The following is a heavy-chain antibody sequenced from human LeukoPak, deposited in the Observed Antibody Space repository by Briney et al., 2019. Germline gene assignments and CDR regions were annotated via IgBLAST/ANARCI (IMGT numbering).Heavy chain of an antibody. CDR3: ARGLGLGTFDY. J-gene: IGHJ4*02. CDR2: ISYDGSSK. Sequence: GGSLRLSCAASGFTFSSYAVHWVRQAPGKGLEWVAVISYDGSSKYYAESVKGRVTISRDNSDNTLYLQINSLRAEDTALYYCARGLGLGTFDYWGQGILVTVSS. V-gene: IGHV3-30-3*01. CDR1: GFTFSSYA. D-gene: IGHD7-27*01.